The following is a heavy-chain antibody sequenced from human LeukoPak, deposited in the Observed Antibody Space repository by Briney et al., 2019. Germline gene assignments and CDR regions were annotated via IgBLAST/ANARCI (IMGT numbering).Heavy chain of an antibody. CDR3: AGDYYDSSGHLQYY. CDR1: GFTFSSYS. CDR2: ISSSSSYI. J-gene: IGHJ4*02. Sequence: GGSLRLSCAASGFTFSSYSMNWVRQAPGRGLEWVSSISSSSSYIYYADSVKGRFTISRDNAKNSLYLQMNSLRAEDTAVYYCAGDYYDSSGHLQYYWGQGTLVTVSS. D-gene: IGHD3-22*01. V-gene: IGHV3-21*01.